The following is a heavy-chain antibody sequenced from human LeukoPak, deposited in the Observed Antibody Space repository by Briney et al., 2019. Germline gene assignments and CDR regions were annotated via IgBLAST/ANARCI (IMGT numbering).Heavy chain of an antibody. V-gene: IGHV4-28*03. D-gene: IGHD4-17*01. CDR1: GYSITSSSW. CDR2: IYHSGTT. Sequence: SDTLSLTCAVSGYSITSSSWWGWIRQPPGKGLEWIGYIYHSGTTYYNPSLQSRVTMSVDTSKNQFSLKLSSVTAADTAVYYCARETTVTVFDYWGQGTLVTVSS. J-gene: IGHJ4*02. CDR3: ARETTVTVFDY.